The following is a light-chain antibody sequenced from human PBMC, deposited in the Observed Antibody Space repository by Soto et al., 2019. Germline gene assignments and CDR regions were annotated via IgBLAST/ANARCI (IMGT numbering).Light chain of an antibody. CDR3: KQYGSSLN. V-gene: IGKV3-20*01. J-gene: IGKJ5*01. CDR1: QSVSSSY. Sequence: EIVMTQSPATLSVSPGEIATLSCRASQSVSSSYLAWYQQKPGQAPRLLFYGASSRVTGIPQRLSGSGSGTDFTPTISRLEPEDFAVYYCKQYGSSLNFGQGTRLEIK. CDR2: GAS.